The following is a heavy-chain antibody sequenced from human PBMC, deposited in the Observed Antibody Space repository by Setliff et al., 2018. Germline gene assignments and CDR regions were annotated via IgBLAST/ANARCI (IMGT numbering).Heavy chain of an antibody. J-gene: IGHJ4*02. Sequence: SETLSLTCSVSGASISSNYWSWIRQSPGKGLEWIGYLYYNGTTRFGLSLKSRATISLDTSRNQFSLRLTSVTAADTAVYYCASTPRRGLDIRTRVGAFDSWGQGTVVTVSS. D-gene: IGHD1-26*01. V-gene: IGHV4-59*01. CDR2: LYYNGTT. CDR1: GASISSNY. CDR3: ASTPRRGLDIRTRVGAFDS.